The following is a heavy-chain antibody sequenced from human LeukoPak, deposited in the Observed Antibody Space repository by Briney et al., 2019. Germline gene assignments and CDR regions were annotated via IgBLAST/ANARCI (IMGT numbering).Heavy chain of an antibody. Sequence: GSLILSCAASGFTFSFYEMNWVRQAPEMGLEWVSHITGSGSATYYADSVMVRFTISRDNGKNTEHLEMNMLSADATAVYYCARGASVATRPGFYYGMAVWGQGTTVTVSS. CDR1: GFTFSFYE. V-gene: IGHV3-48*03. D-gene: IGHD6-6*01. CDR3: ARGASVATRPGFYYGMAV. J-gene: IGHJ6*02. CDR2: ITGSGSAT.